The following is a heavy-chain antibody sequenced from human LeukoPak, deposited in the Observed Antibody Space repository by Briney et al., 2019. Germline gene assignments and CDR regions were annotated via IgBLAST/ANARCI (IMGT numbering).Heavy chain of an antibody. CDR1: GFTFSDYW. CDR2: VKQDGSEK. CDR3: ARQRYYDSSVFDP. V-gene: IGHV3-7*05. D-gene: IGHD3-22*01. J-gene: IGHJ5*02. Sequence: GGSLRLSCAASGFTFSDYWITWVRQAPGKGLEWVANVKQDGSEKYYVDSVKGRFTISRDNARNSLYLQMNSLRAEDTAVYYCARQRYYDSSVFDPWGQGTLVTVSS.